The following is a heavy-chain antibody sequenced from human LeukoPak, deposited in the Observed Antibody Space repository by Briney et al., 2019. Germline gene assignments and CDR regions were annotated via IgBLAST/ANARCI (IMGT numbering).Heavy chain of an antibody. V-gene: IGHV1-69*13. Sequence: ASVKVSCKASGGTFSSYAISWVRQAPGQGLEWMGGIIPIFGTANYAQKFQGRVMITADESTSTAYMELSSLRSEDTAVYYCARAVLRDFRLDYWGQGTLVTVSS. J-gene: IGHJ4*02. CDR2: IIPIFGTA. CDR1: GGTFSSYA. D-gene: IGHD3-9*01. CDR3: ARAVLRDFRLDY.